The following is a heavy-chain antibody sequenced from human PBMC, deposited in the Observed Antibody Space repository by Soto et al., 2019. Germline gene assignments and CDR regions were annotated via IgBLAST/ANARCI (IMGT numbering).Heavy chain of an antibody. CDR1: GGSIIGRGCY. Sequence: LEPLCVTSTVAGGSIIGRGCYWIFIRKPPGKGLEWIGSIYYSGSTYYNPSLKSRVTISVDTSKNQFSLKLSSVTAADTAVYYCARGSRIVGATGRDFDYWGQGTLVTVSS. CDR2: IYYSGST. CDR3: ARGSRIVGATGRDFDY. J-gene: IGHJ4*02. D-gene: IGHD1-26*01. V-gene: IGHV4-39*01.